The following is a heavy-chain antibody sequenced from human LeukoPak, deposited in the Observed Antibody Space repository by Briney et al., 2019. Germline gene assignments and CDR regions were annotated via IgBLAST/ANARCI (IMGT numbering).Heavy chain of an antibody. CDR3: ARDGMATINS. CDR1: GFIFSTYW. J-gene: IGHJ4*02. CDR2: IKQDGSEK. V-gene: IGHV3-7*03. Sequence: GGPLRLSCAASGFIFSTYWMSWVRQAPGKGLEWVANIKQDGSEKYYVDSVKGRFTISRDNAKNLLYLQMNSLRAEDTAVYYCARDGMATINSWGQGTVVTVSS. D-gene: IGHD5-12*01.